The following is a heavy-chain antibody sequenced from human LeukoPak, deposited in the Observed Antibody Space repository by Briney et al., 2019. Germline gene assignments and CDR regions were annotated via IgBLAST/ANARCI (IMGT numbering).Heavy chain of an antibody. CDR3: ARNMVRGASYFYFGLDV. Sequence: SETLSLTCTVSGGSVSSGSYYWSWIRQPPGKGLEWIGYIYYSGSINYNPSLKSRVTISVDTSKNQFSLKLSSVTAADTAVYYCARNMVRGASYFYFGLDVWGQGTTVTVSS. D-gene: IGHD3-10*01. CDR1: GGSVSSGSYY. V-gene: IGHV4-61*01. J-gene: IGHJ6*02. CDR2: IYYSGSI.